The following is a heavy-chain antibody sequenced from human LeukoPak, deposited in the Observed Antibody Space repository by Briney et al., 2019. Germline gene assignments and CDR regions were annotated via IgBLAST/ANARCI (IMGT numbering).Heavy chain of an antibody. Sequence: GGSLRLSCAASGFTFSSYSMNWVRQAPGKGLEWVSSISSSSSYIYYADSVKGRFTISRDNAKNSLYLQMNSLRAEDTAVYYCARESSSSWYRYFDYWGQGTLVTVSS. CDR1: GFTFSSYS. CDR3: ARESSSSWYRYFDY. CDR2: ISSSSSYI. J-gene: IGHJ4*02. D-gene: IGHD6-13*01. V-gene: IGHV3-21*01.